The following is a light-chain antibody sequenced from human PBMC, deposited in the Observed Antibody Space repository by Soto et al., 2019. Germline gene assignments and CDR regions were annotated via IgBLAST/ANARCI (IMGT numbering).Light chain of an antibody. Sequence: QPVLTQPASVSGSPGQSITISCTGTSSDVGGYNHVSWYQHHPGKAPKVIIYDVSNRPSGVSNRFSGSKSGNTASLTFSGLQAEDEADYYCSSYTSSSTYVFGTGTKVTVL. CDR3: SSYTSSSTYV. CDR1: SSDVGGYNH. CDR2: DVS. V-gene: IGLV2-14*03. J-gene: IGLJ1*01.